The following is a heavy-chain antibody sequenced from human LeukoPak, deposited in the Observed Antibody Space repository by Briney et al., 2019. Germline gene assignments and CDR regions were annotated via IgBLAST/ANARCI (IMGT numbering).Heavy chain of an antibody. V-gene: IGHV1-69*06. J-gene: IGHJ2*01. D-gene: IGHD1-26*01. Sequence: SVKVSCKASGYTFTSYGISWVRQAPGQGLEWMGGIIPIFGTANYAQKFQGRVTITADKSTSTAYMELSSLRSEDTAVYYCARPQWELRWNWYFDLWGRGTLVTVSS. CDR2: IIPIFGTA. CDR3: ARPQWELRWNWYFDL. CDR1: GYTFTSYG.